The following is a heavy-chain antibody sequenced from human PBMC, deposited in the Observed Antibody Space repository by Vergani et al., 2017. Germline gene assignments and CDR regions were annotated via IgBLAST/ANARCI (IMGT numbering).Heavy chain of an antibody. CDR2: ISGSGGST. CDR1: GFTFSSYA. D-gene: IGHD1-26*01. J-gene: IGHJ4*02. Sequence: EVQLLESGGGLVQPGGSLRLSCAASGFTFSSYAMSWVRQAPGKGLEWVSAISGSGGSTYYADSVKGRFTIARDNSKNTLYLQMNSLRAEDTAVYYCAKDRGGGSYLDYWGQGTLVTVSS. V-gene: IGHV3-23*01. CDR3: AKDRGGGSYLDY.